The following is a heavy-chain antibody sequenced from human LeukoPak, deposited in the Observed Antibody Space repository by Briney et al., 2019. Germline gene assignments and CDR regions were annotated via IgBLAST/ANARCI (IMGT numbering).Heavy chain of an antibody. CDR3: ARDPYYDILTGSFDAFDI. V-gene: IGHV4-59*01. D-gene: IGHD3-9*01. Sequence: SETPSLTCTVSGGSISSYYWSWIRQPPGKGLEWIGYIYYSGSTNYNPSLKSRVTISVDTSKNQFSLKLSSVTAADTAVYYCARDPYYDILTGSFDAFDIWGQGTMVTVSS. J-gene: IGHJ3*02. CDR1: GGSISSYY. CDR2: IYYSGST.